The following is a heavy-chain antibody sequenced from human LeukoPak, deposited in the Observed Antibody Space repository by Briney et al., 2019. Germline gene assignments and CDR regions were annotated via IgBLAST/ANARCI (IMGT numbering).Heavy chain of an antibody. D-gene: IGHD2-8*01. CDR1: GYTFTRHY. CDR3: ARDGLYCTNGVCSSDI. CDR2: INPSSGGT. Sequence: ASVKVSCKASGYTFTRHYMNWVRQAQGQGLEWMGKINPSSGGTGYAQKFQGRVTMTRDTSTSTVYMELTSLRSEDTAVYYCARDGLYCTNGVCSSDIWGQGTLVTVSS. V-gene: IGHV1-46*01. J-gene: IGHJ3*02.